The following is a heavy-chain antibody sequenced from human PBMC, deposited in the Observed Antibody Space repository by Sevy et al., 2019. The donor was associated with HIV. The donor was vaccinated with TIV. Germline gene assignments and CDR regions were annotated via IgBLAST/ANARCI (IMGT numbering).Heavy chain of an antibody. V-gene: IGHV3-30*18. CDR3: ANSLWFGAFSNDY. J-gene: IGHJ4*02. CDR2: ISYDGSNK. CDR1: GFTFSSYG. D-gene: IGHD3-10*01. Sequence: GGSLRLSCAASGFTFSSYGMHWVRQAPGKGLEWVAVISYDGSNKYYADSVKGRFTISRDNSKNTLYLQMNSLRAEDTAVYYCANSLWFGAFSNDYWGQGTLVTVST.